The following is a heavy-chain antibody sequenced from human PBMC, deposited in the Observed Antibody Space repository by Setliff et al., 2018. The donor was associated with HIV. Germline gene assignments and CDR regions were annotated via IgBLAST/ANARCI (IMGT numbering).Heavy chain of an antibody. CDR2: ILSTGERT. J-gene: IGHJ4*02. D-gene: IGHD3-22*01. V-gene: IGHV3-23*01. CDR3: AKELAASGLGYFDS. CDR1: GFTFSNYD. Sequence: PGGSLRLSCAASGFTFSNYDMSWVRQAPGEGLEWVSAILSTGERTFYADSVKGRFTISRDNSKNTVYLQMNSLRAEDTAEYYCAKELAASGLGYFDSWGRGILVTVSS.